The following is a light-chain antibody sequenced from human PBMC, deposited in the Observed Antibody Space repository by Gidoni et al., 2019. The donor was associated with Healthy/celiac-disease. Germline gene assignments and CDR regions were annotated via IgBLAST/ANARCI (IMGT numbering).Light chain of an antibody. V-gene: IGLV3-21*04. CDR1: NIGSKS. Sequence: SYVLTQPPSVSVAPGKTARITCGGNNIGSKSVPWYQQKPGQAPVLVIYYDSDRPSGIPERFSGSNSGNTATLTISRVEAGDEADYYCQVWDSSSDHPFGTGTKVTVL. J-gene: IGLJ1*01. CDR3: QVWDSSSDHP. CDR2: YDS.